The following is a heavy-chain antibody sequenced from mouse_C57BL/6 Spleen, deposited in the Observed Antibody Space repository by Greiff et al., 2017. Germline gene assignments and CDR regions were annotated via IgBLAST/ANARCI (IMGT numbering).Heavy chain of an antibody. CDR3: TRDLPNSYAMDY. CDR2: ISSGGDYI. V-gene: IGHV5-9-1*02. Sequence: EVQGVESGEGLVKPGGSLKLSCAASGFTFSSYAMSWVRQTPEKRLEWVAYISSGGDYIYYADTVKGRFTISRDNARNTLYLQMSSLKSEDTAMYYCTRDLPNSYAMDYWGQGTSVTVSS. CDR1: GFTFSSYA. J-gene: IGHJ4*01.